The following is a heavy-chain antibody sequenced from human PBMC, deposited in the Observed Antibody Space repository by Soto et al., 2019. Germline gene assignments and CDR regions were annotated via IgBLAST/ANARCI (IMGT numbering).Heavy chain of an antibody. CDR1: GGSVSSDGYY. Sequence: SETLSLTCIVSGGSVSSDGYYWTWVRQPPGKGLEWIGYVYSGGNTNYNPALKSRVSISKDTSTNQFSLKMRSVTTADTAVYYCARDSDYSYGSRYYLGLDVWGRGTTVTVSS. V-gene: IGHV4-61*08. D-gene: IGHD3-16*01. CDR3: ARDSDYSYGSRYYLGLDV. CDR2: VYSGGNT. J-gene: IGHJ6*02.